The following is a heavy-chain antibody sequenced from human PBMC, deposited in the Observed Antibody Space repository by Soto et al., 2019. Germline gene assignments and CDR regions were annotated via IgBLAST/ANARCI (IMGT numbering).Heavy chain of an antibody. D-gene: IGHD6-13*01. Sequence: QVQLVESGGGVVQPGRSLRLSCAASGFTFSSYGMHWVRQAPGKGLEWVAVIWYDGSNKYYADSVTGRFTISRDNSKNTLYLQMNSLRAEDTAVYYCAREMGIAAAGTTSYYYYYGMDVWGQGTTVTVSS. CDR1: GFTFSSYG. V-gene: IGHV3-33*01. CDR3: AREMGIAAAGTTSYYYYYGMDV. J-gene: IGHJ6*02. CDR2: IWYDGSNK.